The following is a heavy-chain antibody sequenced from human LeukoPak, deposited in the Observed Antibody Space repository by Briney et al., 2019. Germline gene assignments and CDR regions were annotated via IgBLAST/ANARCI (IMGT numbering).Heavy chain of an antibody. CDR1: GFTFDDCA. CDR2: ISGDGGET. Sequence: GGSLRLSCVVSGFTFDDCAMHWVRQAPGRGLEWVSLISGDGGETYYADSVKGRFTISRDNSKNSLYLQMNSLRTEDTALFYCAKGTGPYYYHGMDVWGQGTTVTVSS. J-gene: IGHJ6*02. CDR3: AKGTGPYYYHGMDV. V-gene: IGHV3-43*02.